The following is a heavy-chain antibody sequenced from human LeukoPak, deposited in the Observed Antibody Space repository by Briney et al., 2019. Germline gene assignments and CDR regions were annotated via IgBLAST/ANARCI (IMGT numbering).Heavy chain of an antibody. V-gene: IGHV4-59*01. CDR1: GGSISSYY. CDR2: IYYSGST. D-gene: IGHD6-25*01. Sequence: SETLSLTCTVSGGSISSYYWSWIRQPPGKGLEWIGYIYYSGSTNYNPSLKNRVTISVDTSKNQFSLKLSSVTAADTAVYYCARGGRGSAEDYWGQGTLVTVSS. CDR3: ARGGRGSAEDY. J-gene: IGHJ4*02.